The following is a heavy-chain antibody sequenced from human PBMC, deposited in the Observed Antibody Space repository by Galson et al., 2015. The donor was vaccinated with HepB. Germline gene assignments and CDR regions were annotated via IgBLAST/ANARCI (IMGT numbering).Heavy chain of an antibody. CDR1: GFSFTNSS. V-gene: IGHV3-23*01. J-gene: IGHJ4*02. CDR3: AKVPFLAGSHQYFDL. D-gene: IGHD2-2*01. Sequence: SLRLSCATSGFSFTNSSMSWVRQAPGKGLQWVSALSGAGARMYYADSVKGRFTASRDSAKNSVFLLMTSLRVDDTAVYYCAKVPFLAGSHQYFDLWGQGTLVTVSS. CDR2: LSGAGARM.